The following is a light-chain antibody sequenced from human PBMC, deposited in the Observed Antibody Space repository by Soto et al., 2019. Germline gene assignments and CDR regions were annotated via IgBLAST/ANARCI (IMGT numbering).Light chain of an antibody. CDR2: DVT. CDR3: CSYAGTNSLV. CDR1: SSDVGGYNS. V-gene: IGLV2-8*01. Sequence: QSALTQPPSASGSPGQSVTISCTGTSSDVGGYNSVSWYQHHPGKAPKLMIYDVTKRPSGVPDRFSGSRSVNTASLTVSGLQAEDEADYYCCSYAGTNSLVFGGGTKLTVL. J-gene: IGLJ2*01.